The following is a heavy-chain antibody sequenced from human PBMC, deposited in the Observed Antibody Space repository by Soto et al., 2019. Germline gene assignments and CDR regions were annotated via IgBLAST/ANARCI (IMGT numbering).Heavy chain of an antibody. J-gene: IGHJ4*02. D-gene: IGHD3-3*01. CDR3: AKGTRPYYDFWSGYGY. Sequence: PGGSLRLSCAASGFTFSSYGMHWVRQAPGKGLEWVAVISYDGSNKYYADSVKGRFTISRDNSKNTLYLQMNSLRAEDTAVYYCAKGTRPYYDFWSGYGYWGQGTLVTVSS. V-gene: IGHV3-30*18. CDR2: ISYDGSNK. CDR1: GFTFSSYG.